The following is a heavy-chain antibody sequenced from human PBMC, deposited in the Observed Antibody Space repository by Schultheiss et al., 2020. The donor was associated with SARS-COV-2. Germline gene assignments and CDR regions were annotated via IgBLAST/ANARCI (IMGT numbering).Heavy chain of an antibody. V-gene: IGHV4-34*01. J-gene: IGHJ5*02. CDR1: GGSISSYY. CDR3: ARHVVQGYDFWSGYFDPEQNWFDP. CDR2: VHHSGST. D-gene: IGHD3-3*01. Sequence: SETLSLTCTVSGGSISSYYWSWIRQPPGKGLEWIGEVHHSGSTNYNPSLKSRVTISVDTSKNQFSLKLSSVTAADTAVYYCARHVVQGYDFWSGYFDPEQNWFDPWGQGTLVTVSS.